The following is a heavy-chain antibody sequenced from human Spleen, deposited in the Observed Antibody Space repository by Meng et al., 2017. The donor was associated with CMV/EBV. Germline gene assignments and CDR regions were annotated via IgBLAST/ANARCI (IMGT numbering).Heavy chain of an antibody. Sequence: SGFTFRSSAMRWVRQAPGKGLEWVSAISVRGGSTYYADSVKGRFTISRDNSKNTLYLQMNSLRAEDTAVYYCAKDLLRGGSYFLDYWGQGTLVTVSS. J-gene: IGHJ4*02. D-gene: IGHD1-26*01. CDR2: ISVRGGST. CDR1: GFTFRSSA. V-gene: IGHV3-23*01. CDR3: AKDLLRGGSYFLDY.